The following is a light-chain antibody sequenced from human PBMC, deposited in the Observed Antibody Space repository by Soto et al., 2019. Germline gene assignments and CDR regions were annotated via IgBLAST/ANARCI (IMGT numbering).Light chain of an antibody. V-gene: IGKV1-5*03. J-gene: IGKJ1*01. CDR3: QQYYSYWT. CDR1: QSISSW. CDR2: KTS. Sequence: DIQMTQSPSTLSASVGDRVTITCRASQSISSWLAWYQQKPGKAPKLLIYKTSSLESGVPSRFSGRGSGTEFSLAISSLQPDDFATYYCQQYYSYWTFGQGTKVEIK.